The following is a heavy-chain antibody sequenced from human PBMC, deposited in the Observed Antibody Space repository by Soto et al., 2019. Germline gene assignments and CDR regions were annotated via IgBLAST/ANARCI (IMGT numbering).Heavy chain of an antibody. V-gene: IGHV4-34*01. CDR1: GGSFSGYY. D-gene: IGHD3-9*01. Sequence: SETLSLTCAVFGGSFSGYYWNWIRQPPGKGLEWIGEINHSGSTNYNPSLKSRVTISVDTSKNQFSLKLSSVTAADTAVYYCARAPYYDFLTGSPIRGGRYFDDWGQGTRVTVSS. CDR2: INHSGST. J-gene: IGHJ4*02. CDR3: ARAPYYDFLTGSPIRGGRYFDD.